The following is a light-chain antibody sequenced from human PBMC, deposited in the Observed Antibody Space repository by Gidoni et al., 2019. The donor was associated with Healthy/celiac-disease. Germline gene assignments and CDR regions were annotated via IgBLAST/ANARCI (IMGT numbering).Light chain of an antibody. Sequence: EIVLTQPPATLSLSPGERATLSCRASQSVSSYLAWYQQKPGQAPRLLIYDASNWATGVPARFSGSGSGTDFTLTISSLEPEDFAVYYCQQRSNWPLTFGPGTKVEIK. CDR1: QSVSSY. CDR3: QQRSNWPLT. J-gene: IGKJ3*01. CDR2: DAS. V-gene: IGKV3-11*01.